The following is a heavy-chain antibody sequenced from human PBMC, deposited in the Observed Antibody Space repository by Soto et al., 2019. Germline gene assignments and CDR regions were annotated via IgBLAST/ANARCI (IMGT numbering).Heavy chain of an antibody. Sequence: PXXTLSLTFTVSGSSISSYYWGWLRQPPGKGVECSEYIYYSGIKNYTPPLKSRVTISVDTSKNQFSLELSSVNAGDRAVYYCARGLKGDLYYFDYWGQGTQVNVSS. CDR2: IYYSGIK. CDR3: ARGLKGDLYYFDY. V-gene: IGHV4-59*01. D-gene: IGHD2-21*02. J-gene: IGHJ4*02. CDR1: GSSISSYY.